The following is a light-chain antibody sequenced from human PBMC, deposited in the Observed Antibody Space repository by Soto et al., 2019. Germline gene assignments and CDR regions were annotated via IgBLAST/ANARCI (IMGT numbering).Light chain of an antibody. CDR2: DVS. J-gene: IGLJ2*01. V-gene: IGLV2-14*01. CDR1: SSDVGAYNY. CDR3: CSYTTSSTVV. Sequence: QSALTQPASVSGSPGQSITISCTGTSSDVGAYNYVSWYQQYPGKAPKVIIYDVSNRPSGVSNRFSGSKSGNTASLTISRLQAEDEADYYCCSYTTSSTVVFGGGTKLTVL.